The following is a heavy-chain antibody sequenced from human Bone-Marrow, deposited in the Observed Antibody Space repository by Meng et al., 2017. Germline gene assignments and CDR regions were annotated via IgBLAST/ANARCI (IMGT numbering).Heavy chain of an antibody. CDR2: INHSGST. Sequence: QVRPPGWGAGLLKPSETLSLTCVVSGGSFSDYYWSWIRQPPGKGLEWIGEINHSGSTNYNPSLESRATISVDTSQNNLSLKLSSVTAADSAVYYCARGPTTMAHDFDYWGQGTLVTVSS. V-gene: IGHV4-34*02. CDR1: GGSFSDYY. D-gene: IGHD4-11*01. J-gene: IGHJ4*02. CDR3: ARGPTTMAHDFDY.